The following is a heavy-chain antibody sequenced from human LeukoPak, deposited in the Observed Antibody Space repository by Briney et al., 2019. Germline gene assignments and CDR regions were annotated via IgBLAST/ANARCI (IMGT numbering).Heavy chain of an antibody. V-gene: IGHV1-18*01. D-gene: IGHD2-8*01. J-gene: IGHJ5*02. CDR1: GYTFTSYG. CDR3: ARAGIPGYCTNVTCSNWFDP. Sequence: EASVKVSCKASGYTFTSYGISWVRQAPGQGLEWMGWISAYNGNTNYAQKLQGRVTITADKSTKTAYMELRSLRYEDTAVYFCARAGIPGYCTNVTCSNWFDPWGQGTLVTVSS. CDR2: ISAYNGNT.